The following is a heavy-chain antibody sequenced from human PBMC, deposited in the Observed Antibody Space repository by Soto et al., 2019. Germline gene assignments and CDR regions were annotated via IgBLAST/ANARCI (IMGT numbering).Heavy chain of an antibody. D-gene: IGHD2-21*02. J-gene: IGHJ4*02. V-gene: IGHV5-51*01. CDR2: IYPGDSDT. Sequence: GESLKISCKGFGYTFTSYWIGWVRQMPGKGLEWMGIIYPGDSDTRYRQSFHGQVTLSADKSISTAYLQWRSLRASDTAIYYCAKHMSECGGDCPFDYWGQGALVTVSS. CDR3: AKHMSECGGDCPFDY. CDR1: GYTFTSYW.